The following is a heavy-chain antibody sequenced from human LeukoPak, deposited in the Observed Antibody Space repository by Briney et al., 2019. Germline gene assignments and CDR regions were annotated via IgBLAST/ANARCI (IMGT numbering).Heavy chain of an antibody. CDR2: IYYSGST. J-gene: IGHJ4*02. Sequence: SETLSLTCTVSGGSISSYYWSWIRQPPGKGLEWIGYIYYSGSTNYNPSLKSRVTISVDTSKNQFSLKLSSVTAADTAVYYCARHDIAGYSYGYPLFDYWGQGILVTVSS. CDR1: GGSISSYY. CDR3: ARHDIAGYSYGYPLFDY. V-gene: IGHV4-59*08. D-gene: IGHD5-18*01.